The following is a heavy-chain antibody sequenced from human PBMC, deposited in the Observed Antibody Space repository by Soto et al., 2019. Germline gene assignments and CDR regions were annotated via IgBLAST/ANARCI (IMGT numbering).Heavy chain of an antibody. V-gene: IGHV3-66*01. D-gene: IGHD3-10*01. Sequence: EVQLVESGGGLVQPGGSLRLSCAASGFTVSSNYMSWVRQAPGKGLEWVSVIYSGGSTYYADSVKGRFTISRDNSKNTLYLQMNSLRAEDTAVYYCARNARGVSYYYGMDVWGQGTTVTVSS. J-gene: IGHJ6*02. CDR1: GFTVSSNY. CDR2: IYSGGST. CDR3: ARNARGVSYYYGMDV.